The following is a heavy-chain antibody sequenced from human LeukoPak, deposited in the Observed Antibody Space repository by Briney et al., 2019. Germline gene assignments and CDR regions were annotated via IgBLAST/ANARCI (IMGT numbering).Heavy chain of an antibody. V-gene: IGHV4-39*07. CDR1: GGSISSDSYY. J-gene: IGHJ3*01. D-gene: IGHD5-24*01. Sequence: SETLSLTCTVSGGSISSDSYYWGWIRQPPGKGLEWIGSIYYTGSTGYNPSLKSRVTISIDTSKNQFSLKLTSVTAADTAVYYCAREKSPERKTWLQLGAFDVWGQGTVVTVSS. CDR2: IYYTGST. CDR3: AREKSPERKTWLQLGAFDV.